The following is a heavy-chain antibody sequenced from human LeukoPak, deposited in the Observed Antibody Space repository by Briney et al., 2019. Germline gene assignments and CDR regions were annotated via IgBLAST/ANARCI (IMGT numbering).Heavy chain of an antibody. D-gene: IGHD3-9*01. CDR2: INHSGST. Sequence: SETLSLTCAVYGGSFSGYYWSWIRQPPGKGLEWIGEINHSGSTNYNPSLKSRVTISVDTSKNQFSLKLSSVTAADTAVYYCARLSGFYDILTGYYPMYYFEYWGQGTLVTVSS. V-gene: IGHV4-34*01. CDR3: ARLSGFYDILTGYYPMYYFEY. J-gene: IGHJ4*02. CDR1: GGSFSGYY.